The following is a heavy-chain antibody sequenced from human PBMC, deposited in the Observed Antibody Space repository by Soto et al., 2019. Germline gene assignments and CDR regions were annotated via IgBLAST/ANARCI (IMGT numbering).Heavy chain of an antibody. CDR2: IIPIFGTA. J-gene: IGHJ5*02. V-gene: IGHV1-69*13. CDR1: GGTFSSYA. CDR3: ARDSYDFWSGASAKGWFDP. D-gene: IGHD3-3*01. Sequence: GASVKVSCKASGGTFSSYAISWVRQAPGQGLEWMGGIIPIFGTANYAQKFQGRVTITADESTSTAYMELSSLRSEDTAVYYRARDSYDFWSGASAKGWFDPWGQGTLVTVSS.